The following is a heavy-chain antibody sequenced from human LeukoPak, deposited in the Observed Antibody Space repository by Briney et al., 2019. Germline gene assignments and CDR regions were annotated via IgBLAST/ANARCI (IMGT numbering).Heavy chain of an antibody. Sequence: GGSLRLSCAASGFTFSSYAMHWVRQAPGKGLEWVAVISYDGSNKYYADSVKGRFTISRDNSKNTLYLQMNSLRTEDTAVHYCARDGFDYWGQGTLVTVSS. CDR3: ARDGFDY. CDR1: GFTFSSYA. CDR2: ISYDGSNK. J-gene: IGHJ4*02. V-gene: IGHV3-30-3*01.